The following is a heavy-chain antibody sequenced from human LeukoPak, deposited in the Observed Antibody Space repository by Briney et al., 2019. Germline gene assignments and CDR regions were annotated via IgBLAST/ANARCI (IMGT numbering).Heavy chain of an antibody. V-gene: IGHV3-15*01. J-gene: IGHJ4*02. Sequence: GGSLRLSCAASGFTFRNYEMIWVRQPPGKGLEWVGRIKSKTGGGTTDYAAPVKGRFTISRDDSENTLYLQMNSLKTDDTAVYYCTTDRYYDILTGLLLNYWGQGTLVTVSS. CDR2: IKSKTGGGTT. CDR1: GFTFRNYE. D-gene: IGHD3-9*01. CDR3: TTDRYYDILTGLLLNY.